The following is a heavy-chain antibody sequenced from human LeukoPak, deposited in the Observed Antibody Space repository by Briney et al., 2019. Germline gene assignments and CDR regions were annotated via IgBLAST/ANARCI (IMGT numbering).Heavy chain of an antibody. Sequence: ASVKVSCKASGYTFTSYYIHWVRQAPGQGLEWMGWISAYNGNTNYAQKLQGRVTMTTDTSTSTAYMELRSLRSDDTAVYYCARDRASYYYGSGCLGYWGQGTLVTVSS. V-gene: IGHV1-18*04. CDR3: ARDRASYYYGSGCLGY. D-gene: IGHD3-10*01. J-gene: IGHJ4*02. CDR1: GYTFTSYY. CDR2: ISAYNGNT.